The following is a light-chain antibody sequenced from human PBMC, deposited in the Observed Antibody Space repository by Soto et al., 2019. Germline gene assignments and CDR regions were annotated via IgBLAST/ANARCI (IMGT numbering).Light chain of an antibody. V-gene: IGKV4-1*01. Sequence: VMTQSPDSLAVSLGERATVNCKSSLSVFSSSNNKNYFAWYQQKPGQPPKLIIHWASTRDSGVPDRFSGSGSGTDFTLTISRLQAEDVAVYYCQQYYSTPWTFGQGTKVEIK. CDR1: LSVFSSSNNKNY. J-gene: IGKJ1*01. CDR3: QQYYSTPWT. CDR2: WAS.